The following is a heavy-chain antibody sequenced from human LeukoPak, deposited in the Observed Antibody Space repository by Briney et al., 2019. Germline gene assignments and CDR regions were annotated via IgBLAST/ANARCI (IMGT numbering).Heavy chain of an antibody. CDR2: INHSGST. Sequence: PSETLSLTCAVYGGSFSGYYWSWIRQPPGKGLEWIGEINHSGSTNYNPSLKSRVTISVDTSKNQFSLKLSSVTAADTAVYYCAREAWLGSWGIDYWGQGTLVTVSS. D-gene: IGHD1-26*01. CDR3: AREAWLGSWGIDY. V-gene: IGHV4-34*01. CDR1: GGSFSGYY. J-gene: IGHJ4*02.